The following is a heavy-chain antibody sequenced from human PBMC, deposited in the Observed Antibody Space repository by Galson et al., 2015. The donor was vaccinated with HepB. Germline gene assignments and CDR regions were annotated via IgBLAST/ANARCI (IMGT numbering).Heavy chain of an antibody. D-gene: IGHD6-25*01. CDR3: ARGGGYAHPTRVDY. Sequence: SLRLSCAASGFTFSLYSMNWVRQAPGKGLEWVSFISSSNNYIYYADSVKGRFTISRDNAKNSLYLQMNSLRAEDTAVYYCARGGGYAHPTRVDYWGQGTLLTVSS. J-gene: IGHJ4*02. CDR2: ISSSNNYI. V-gene: IGHV3-21*01. CDR1: GFTFSLYS.